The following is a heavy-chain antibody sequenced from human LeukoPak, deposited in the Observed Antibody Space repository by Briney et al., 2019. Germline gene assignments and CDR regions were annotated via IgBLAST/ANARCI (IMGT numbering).Heavy chain of an antibody. V-gene: IGHV3-74*01. D-gene: IGHD5-18*01. J-gene: IGHJ4*02. Sequence: GGSLRLSCAASGFTLSSYWMHWVRQAPGKGLLWVSRINGDGRITTYADYVKGRFTISRDTAKNTLYLQPNSLRAEDTAVYYCARVHVGTDMVDLDYWGQGTLVTVSS. CDR3: ARVHVGTDMVDLDY. CDR2: INGDGRIT. CDR1: GFTLSSYW.